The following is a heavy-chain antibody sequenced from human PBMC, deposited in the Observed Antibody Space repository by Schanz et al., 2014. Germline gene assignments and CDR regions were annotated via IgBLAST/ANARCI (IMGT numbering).Heavy chain of an antibody. CDR2: LSANGDST. D-gene: IGHD2-21*01. CDR1: GFTLSNYA. V-gene: IGHV3-64*01. Sequence: VQLVESGGGVVQPGGSLRLSCAAPGFTLSNYAMHWVRQTPDKGLEWVSGLSANGDSTFYSSSVKGRFTISRDISKNTLYLQMGSLRAEDVAVYYCARKSLVSAHYDSWGQGTLVTVSS. CDR3: ARKSLVSAHYDS. J-gene: IGHJ4*02.